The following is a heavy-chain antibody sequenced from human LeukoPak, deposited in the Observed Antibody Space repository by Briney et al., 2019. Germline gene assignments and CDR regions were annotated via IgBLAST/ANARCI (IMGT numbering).Heavy chain of an antibody. D-gene: IGHD2-2*01. CDR3: ARGGRVVIPAARRNYFDY. CDR2: INHSGST. J-gene: IGHJ4*02. CDR1: GDSISSYY. Sequence: PSETLSLTCTVSGDSISSYYWSWIRQPPGKGLEWIGEINHSGSTNYNPSLKSRVTISVDTSKNQFSLKLSSVTAADTAVYYCARGGRVVIPAARRNYFDYWGQGTLVTVSS. V-gene: IGHV4-34*01.